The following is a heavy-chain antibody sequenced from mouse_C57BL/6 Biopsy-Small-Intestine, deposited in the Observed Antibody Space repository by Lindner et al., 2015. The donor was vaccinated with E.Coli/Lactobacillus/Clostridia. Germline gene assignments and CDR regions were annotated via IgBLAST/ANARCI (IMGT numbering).Heavy chain of an antibody. Sequence: SVKVSCKTSGYTFTDYYVHWVRQAPGQGLEWVGWINPNSGGTFFAQQFQGRVTMTRDTSITTVYMDLSRLRSDDSAIYYCARDFFRGLYGMDVWGQGTTVTVSS. CDR2: INPNSGGT. V-gene: IGHV1-19*01. CDR3: ARDFFRGLYGMDV. CDR1: GYTFTDYY. J-gene: IGHJ1*01. D-gene: IGHD1-1*01.